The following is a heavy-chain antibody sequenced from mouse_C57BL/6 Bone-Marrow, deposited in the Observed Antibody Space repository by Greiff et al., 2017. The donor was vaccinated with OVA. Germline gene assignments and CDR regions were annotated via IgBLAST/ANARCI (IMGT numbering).Heavy chain of an antibody. J-gene: IGHJ4*01. V-gene: IGHV1-85*01. D-gene: IGHD2-4*01. CDR3: ARRDDYGTLYAMDY. CDR1: GYTFTSYD. Sequence: QVHVKQSGPELVKPGASVKLSCKASGYTFTSYDINWVKQRPGQGLEWIGWIYPRDGSTKYNEKFKGKATLTVDTSSSTAYMELHSLTSEDSAVYFCARRDDYGTLYAMDYWGQGTSVTVSS. CDR2: IYPRDGST.